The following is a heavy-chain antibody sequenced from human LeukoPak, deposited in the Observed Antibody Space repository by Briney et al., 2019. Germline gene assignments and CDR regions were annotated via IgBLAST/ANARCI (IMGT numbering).Heavy chain of an antibody. CDR1: GGSFSGYY. CDR2: INHSGST. D-gene: IGHD3-3*01. V-gene: IGHV4-34*01. J-gene: IGHJ4*02. Sequence: SETLSLTCAVYGGSFSGYYWSWIRQPPGKGLEWIREINHSGSTNYNPSLKSRVTISVDTSKNQFSLKLSSVTAADTAVYYCARGSSRGFLEWLRFDYWGQGTLVTVSS. CDR3: ARGSSRGFLEWLRFDY.